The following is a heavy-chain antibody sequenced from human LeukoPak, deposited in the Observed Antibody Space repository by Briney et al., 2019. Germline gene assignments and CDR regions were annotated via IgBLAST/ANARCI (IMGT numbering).Heavy chain of an antibody. J-gene: IGHJ4*02. CDR2: ITATVATT. Sequence: GGSLRLSCAASGFSFITYGMSWVRQAPGEGLEWVSDITATVATTYYADSVRGRFTISRDNSKNTLYLEMNNLRADDTAVYYCVKPNYYDSSGYYWGQGTLVSVSS. CDR1: GFSFITYG. D-gene: IGHD3-22*01. CDR3: VKPNYYDSSGYY. V-gene: IGHV3-23*01.